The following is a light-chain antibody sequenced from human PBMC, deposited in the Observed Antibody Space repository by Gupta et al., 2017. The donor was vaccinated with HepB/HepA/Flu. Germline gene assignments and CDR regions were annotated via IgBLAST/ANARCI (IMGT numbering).Light chain of an antibody. Sequence: DIVLTQSPATLAVSPWERVTLSCRASQSVTIKLARYQQKPGQAPTLLIDHASTRASSVPPRITSGSSWTKFSPIINALQSDEAAIYYCQQYAALSPRFTFGQGTKVEIK. CDR3: QQYAALSPRFT. V-gene: IGKV3-15*01. CDR1: QSVTIK. CDR2: HAS. J-gene: IGKJ1*01.